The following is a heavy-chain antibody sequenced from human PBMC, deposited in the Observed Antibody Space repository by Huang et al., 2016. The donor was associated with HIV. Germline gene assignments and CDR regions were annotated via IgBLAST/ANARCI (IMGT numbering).Heavy chain of an antibody. CDR1: GFTFSSYW. D-gene: IGHD3-22*01. V-gene: IGHV3-74*01. J-gene: IGHJ4*02. Sequence: EVQLVESGGGLVQPGGSLRLSCAASGFTFSSYWMHWVRQAPGKGLVWGSRSKSDGSSSGDADSVKGRFTISRDNAKNTLYLQMNSLRAEDTAVYYCVRDPRIQSWLNYFDYWGQGTLVSVSS. CDR2: SKSDGSSS. CDR3: VRDPRIQSWLNYFDY.